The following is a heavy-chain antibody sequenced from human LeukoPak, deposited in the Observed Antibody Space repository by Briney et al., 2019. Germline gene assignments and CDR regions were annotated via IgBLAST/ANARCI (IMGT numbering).Heavy chain of an antibody. CDR1: GYTFTSYG. CDR2: ISAYNGNT. V-gene: IGHV1-18*01. CDR3: ARDPSNTSGWYIYFDS. J-gene: IGHJ4*02. D-gene: IGHD6-19*01. Sequence: ASVKVSCKASGYTFTSYGISWVRQAPGQGLEWMGWISAYNGNTNYAQKLQGRVTMTTDTSTSTAYMELRSLRSDDTAIYYCARDPSNTSGWYIYFDSWGQGTLVTVSS.